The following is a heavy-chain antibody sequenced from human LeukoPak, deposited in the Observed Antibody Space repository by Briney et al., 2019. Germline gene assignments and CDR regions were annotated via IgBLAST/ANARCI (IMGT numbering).Heavy chain of an antibody. Sequence: GRSLRLSCAASGFTFSSYAMRWVRQAPGKGLEWVAVISYDGSNKYYADSVKGRFTISRDNSKNTLYLQMNSLRAEDTAVYYCARDRVVVVAATGEFDYWGQGTLVTVSS. J-gene: IGHJ4*02. CDR1: GFTFSSYA. CDR3: ARDRVVVVAATGEFDY. CDR2: ISYDGSNK. V-gene: IGHV3-30-3*01. D-gene: IGHD2-15*01.